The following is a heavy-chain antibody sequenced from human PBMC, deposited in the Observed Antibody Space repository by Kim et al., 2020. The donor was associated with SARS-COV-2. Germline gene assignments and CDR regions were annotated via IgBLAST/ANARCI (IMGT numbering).Heavy chain of an antibody. J-gene: IGHJ5*02. V-gene: IGHV3-15*01. D-gene: IGHD3-10*01. CDR3: TTESYYYGSGSWANWFDP. CDR2: IKSKTDGGTT. Sequence: GGSLRLSCAASGFTFSNAWMSWVRQAPGKGLEWVGRIKSKTDGGTTDYAAPVKGRFTISRDDSKNTLYLQMNSLKTEDTAVYYCTTESYYYGSGSWANWFDPWGQGTLVTVSS. CDR1: GFTFSNAW.